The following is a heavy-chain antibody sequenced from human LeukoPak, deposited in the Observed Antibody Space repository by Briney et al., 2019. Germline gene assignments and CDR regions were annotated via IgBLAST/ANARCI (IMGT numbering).Heavy chain of an antibody. CDR3: ARQISDPDSLFDAFDI. J-gene: IGHJ3*02. Sequence: SETLSLTCAVSGYSISSGYYWGWIRQPPGKGLEWIGSIYHSGSTYYNPSLKSRVTISVDTSKNQFSLKLSSVTAADTAVYYCARQISDPDSLFDAFDIWGQGTMVTVSS. CDR2: IYHSGST. D-gene: IGHD3-22*01. V-gene: IGHV4-38-2*01. CDR1: GYSISSGYY.